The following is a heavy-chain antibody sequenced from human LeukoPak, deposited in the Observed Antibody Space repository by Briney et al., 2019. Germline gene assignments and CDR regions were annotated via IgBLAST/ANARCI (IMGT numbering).Heavy chain of an antibody. V-gene: IGHV3-21*01. CDR3: ASSLYYDGSGYHDY. Sequence: PGGSLRLSCAASGFGFRGYGMNWVRQAPGKGLEWVSSISSSSTYIFYADSVKGRFTISRDNAKNSLYLQMNSLRAEDTAVYYCASSLYYDGSGYHDYWGQGTLVTVSS. CDR2: ISSSSTYI. D-gene: IGHD3-22*01. CDR1: GFGFRGYG. J-gene: IGHJ4*02.